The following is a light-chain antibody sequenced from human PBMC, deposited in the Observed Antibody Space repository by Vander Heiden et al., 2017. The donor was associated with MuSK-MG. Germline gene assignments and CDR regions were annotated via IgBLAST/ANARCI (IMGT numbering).Light chain of an antibody. CDR1: KLGDKY. J-gene: IGLJ2*01. V-gene: IGLV3-1*01. CDR2: QDS. Sequence: SYELTQPPSVSVSPGQTASITCSGDKLGDKYACWYQQKPGQSPVLVIYQDSKRPSGIPERVSGSNSGNTATLTISGTQAMDEADDYCQEWDSSTAVVFGGGTKLTVL. CDR3: QEWDSSTAVV.